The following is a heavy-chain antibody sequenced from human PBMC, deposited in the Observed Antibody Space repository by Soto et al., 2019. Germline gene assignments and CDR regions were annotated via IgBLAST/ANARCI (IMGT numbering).Heavy chain of an antibody. V-gene: IGHV3-23*01. CDR3: AKGIAVAGRSGVY. Sequence: EVQLLESGGGLVQPGGSLRLSCAASGFTFSSYAMSWVRQAPGKGLEWVSAISGSGGSTYYADSVKGRFTISRDNSKNTLYLQMNSLIAEDTAVYYCAKGIAVAGRSGVYWGQGTLVTVSS. CDR2: ISGSGGST. D-gene: IGHD6-19*01. CDR1: GFTFSSYA. J-gene: IGHJ4*02.